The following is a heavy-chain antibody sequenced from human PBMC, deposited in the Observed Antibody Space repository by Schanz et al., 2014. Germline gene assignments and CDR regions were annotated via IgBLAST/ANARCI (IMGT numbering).Heavy chain of an antibody. CDR1: EFTFSSYK. Sequence: EVQLVESGGGLVKPGGSLRLSCEASEFTFSSYKMNWVRQAPGKGLEWVSSISSSGSYIHYADSVKGRFTISRDNAKNTLYLQMNSLRAEDTAVYYCARDSRPNYDILTAYYSIDYSGQGTLVTVSS. J-gene: IGHJ4*02. D-gene: IGHD3-9*01. V-gene: IGHV3-21*01. CDR2: ISSSGSYI. CDR3: ARDSRPNYDILTAYYSIDY.